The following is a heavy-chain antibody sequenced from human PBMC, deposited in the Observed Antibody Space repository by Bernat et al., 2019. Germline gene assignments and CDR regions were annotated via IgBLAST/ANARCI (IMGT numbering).Heavy chain of an antibody. V-gene: IGHV3-30*18. CDR2: ISYDGSNK. D-gene: IGHD2-15*01. J-gene: IGHJ4*02. Sequence: QVQLVESGGGVVQPGRSLRLSCAASGFTFSSYGMHWVRQAPGKGLEWVAVISYDGSNKYYADSVKGRFTISRDNSKNTLYLQMNGLRAEDTAVYYCAKNLRRYCSGGSCSEIDYWGQGTLVTVSS. CDR1: GFTFSSYG. CDR3: AKNLRRYCSGGSCSEIDY.